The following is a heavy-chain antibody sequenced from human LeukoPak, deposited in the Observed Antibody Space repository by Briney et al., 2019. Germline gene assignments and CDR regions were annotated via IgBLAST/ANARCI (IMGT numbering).Heavy chain of an antibody. CDR3: ARDTGLSWFDP. Sequence: PSETLSLTCTVSGGSISSSSYYWGWIRQPPGKGLEWIGSIYYSVSTYYNPSLKSRVSISVDTAKNQFSLTLSSVTAADSAVYYCARDTGLSWFDPWGQGTLVTVSS. V-gene: IGHV4-39*07. J-gene: IGHJ5*02. CDR1: GGSISSSSYY. CDR2: IYYSVST. D-gene: IGHD2-8*02.